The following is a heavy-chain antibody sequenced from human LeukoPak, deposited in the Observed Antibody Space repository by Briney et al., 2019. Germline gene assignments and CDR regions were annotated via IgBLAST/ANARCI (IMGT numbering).Heavy chain of an antibody. D-gene: IGHD2-15*01. CDR3: AHYFESGGPDLTFHH. Sequence: SGPTLMNPTQTLTLTCTFSGCSLSTSGAGVGWIRQPPGKALEWLSLIYWDDDKRYSPSLKSRLTVTKGTSKNQVVLTMTNMDPLDSATYYCAHYFESGGPDLTFHHWGQGTLVTVSS. CDR1: GCSLSTSGAG. J-gene: IGHJ1*01. CDR2: IYWDDDK. V-gene: IGHV2-5*02.